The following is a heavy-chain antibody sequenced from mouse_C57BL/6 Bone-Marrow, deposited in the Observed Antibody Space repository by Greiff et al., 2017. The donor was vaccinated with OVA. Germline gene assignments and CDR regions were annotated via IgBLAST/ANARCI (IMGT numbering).Heavy chain of an antibody. Sequence: EVHLVESGGGLVQPGGSLKLSCAASGFTFSDYYMYWVRQTPEKRLEWVAYISNGGGSTYYPDTVKGRFTISRDNAKNTLYLQMSSLKSEDTAMYYCARQGAYYSIYYAMDYWGQGTSVTVSS. J-gene: IGHJ4*01. V-gene: IGHV5-12*01. CDR2: ISNGGGST. D-gene: IGHD2-5*01. CDR3: ARQGAYYSIYYAMDY. CDR1: GFTFSDYY.